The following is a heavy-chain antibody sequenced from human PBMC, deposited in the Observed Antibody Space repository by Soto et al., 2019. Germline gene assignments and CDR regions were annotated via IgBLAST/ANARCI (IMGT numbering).Heavy chain of an antibody. D-gene: IGHD3-3*01. CDR3: ARDQRGEWLIYYYYYYMDV. CDR2: IKQDGSEK. V-gene: IGHV3-7*01. CDR1: GFTFSSYW. Sequence: SLRLSCAASGFTFSSYWMSWVRQAPGRGLEWVANIKQDGSEKYYVDSVKGRFTISRDNAKNSLYLQMNSLRAEDTAVYYCARDQRGEWLIYYYYYYMDVWGKGTTVTVSS. J-gene: IGHJ6*03.